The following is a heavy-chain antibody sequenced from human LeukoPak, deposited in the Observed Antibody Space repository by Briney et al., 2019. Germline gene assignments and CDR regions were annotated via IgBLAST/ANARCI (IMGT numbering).Heavy chain of an antibody. CDR2: IKQDGSEK. D-gene: IGHD6-19*01. V-gene: IGHV3-7*01. Sequence: GGSLRLSCAASGFTFSSYSMNWVRQAPGKGLEWVANIKQDGSEKYYVDSVKGRFTISRDNAKNSLYLQMNSLRAEDTAVYYCARDIAVAGTFMYYYGMDVWGQGTTVTVSS. J-gene: IGHJ6*02. CDR1: GFTFSSYS. CDR3: ARDIAVAGTFMYYYGMDV.